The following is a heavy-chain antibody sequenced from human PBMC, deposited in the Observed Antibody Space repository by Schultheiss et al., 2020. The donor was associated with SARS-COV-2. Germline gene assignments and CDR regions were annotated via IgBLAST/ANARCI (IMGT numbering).Heavy chain of an antibody. CDR2: ISWNSGSI. CDR1: GFTFDDYA. J-gene: IGHJ4*02. Sequence: SLKISCAASGFTFDDYAMHWVRQAPGKGLEWVSGISWNSGSIGYADSVKGRFTISRDNAKNSLYLQMNSLRAEDTALYYCARGNGDYVDYWGQGTLVTVSS. CDR3: ARGNGDYVDY. V-gene: IGHV3-9*01. D-gene: IGHD1-1*01.